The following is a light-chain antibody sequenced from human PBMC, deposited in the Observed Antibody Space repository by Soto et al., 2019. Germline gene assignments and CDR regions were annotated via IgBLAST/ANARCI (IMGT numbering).Light chain of an antibody. CDR3: QHSGSSPPVYT. Sequence: EIVLTQSPGTLSLSPGERATLSCRASQSVYTNYLAWYQQKPGQAPRLLIYGASRRATGIPDRFSGSGSGTDFTLTISRLEPEDFAVYYCQHSGSSPPVYTFGQGTKLEIK. V-gene: IGKV3-20*01. J-gene: IGKJ2*01. CDR1: QSVYTNY. CDR2: GAS.